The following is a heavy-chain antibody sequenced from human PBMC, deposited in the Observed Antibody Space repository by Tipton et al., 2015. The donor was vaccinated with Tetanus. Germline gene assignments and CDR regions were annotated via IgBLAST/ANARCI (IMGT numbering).Heavy chain of an antibody. D-gene: IGHD1-26*01. CDR3: ARDFREGATTTLGNDVFGI. Sequence: LRLSCTVSGGPITRGDYYWNWIRQSPGKGLEWLGNIYFSGNTHYNPSLGSRTSMSVDTSKNQFSLKVSSVTAADTAVYYCARDFREGATTTLGNDVFGIWGQGTMVTVS. CDR1: GGPITRGDYY. V-gene: IGHV4-30-4*01. CDR2: IYFSGNT. J-gene: IGHJ3*02.